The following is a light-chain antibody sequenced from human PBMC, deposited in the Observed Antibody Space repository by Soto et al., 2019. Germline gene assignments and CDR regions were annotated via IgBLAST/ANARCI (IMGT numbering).Light chain of an antibody. CDR2: GAS. CDR3: QQYGSSPRT. J-gene: IGKJ1*01. V-gene: IGKV3-15*01. CDR1: QNVSSN. Sequence: EIVMTQSPATLSVSPGERATLSCRASQNVSSNLAWYQQKPGQAPRLLIYGASARATGIPARFSGSGSGTEFTLTIRSLQSEDFAVYYCQQYGSSPRTLGPGTKVDI.